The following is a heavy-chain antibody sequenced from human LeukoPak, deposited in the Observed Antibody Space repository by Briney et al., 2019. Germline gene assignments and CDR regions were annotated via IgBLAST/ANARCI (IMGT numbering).Heavy chain of an antibody. CDR3: ARGDYYDSSMGYFQH. J-gene: IGHJ1*01. V-gene: IGHV3-33*01. CDR2: IWYDGSNE. D-gene: IGHD3-22*01. CDR1: GFTFSSYG. Sequence: GGSLRLSCAASGFTFSSYGMHWVRQAPGKGLEWVAVIWYDGSNEYYADSVKGRFTISRDNSKNTLYLQMNSLRAEDTAVYYCARGDYYDSSMGYFQHWGQGTLVTVSS.